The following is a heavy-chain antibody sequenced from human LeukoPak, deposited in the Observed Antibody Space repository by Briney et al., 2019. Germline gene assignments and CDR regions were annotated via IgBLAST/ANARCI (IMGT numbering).Heavy chain of an antibody. CDR2: IKSKTDGGTT. V-gene: IGHV3-15*01. CDR3: TTEPSGSYFDSDY. Sequence: GGSLRLSCTASGFTFSNAWMSWVHQAPGKGLEWVGRIKSKTDGGTTDYAAPVKGRFTISRDDSKNTLYLQMNSLKTEDTAVYYCTTEPSGSYFDSDYWGQGTLFTVSS. CDR1: GFTFSNAW. J-gene: IGHJ4*02. D-gene: IGHD1-26*01.